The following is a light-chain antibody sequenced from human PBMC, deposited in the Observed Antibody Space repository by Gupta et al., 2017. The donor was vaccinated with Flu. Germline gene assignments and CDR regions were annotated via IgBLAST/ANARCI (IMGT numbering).Light chain of an antibody. CDR3: QHHYSWPQT. CDR2: GAS. J-gene: IGKJ1*01. V-gene: IGKV3-15*01. CDR1: QSVGSN. Sequence: IVMTQSPATLSVSPGDRVSLSCRASQSVGSNLAWYQQRFGQAPRLLIYGASNSATGVPARFGGSGSGTEFTLTITGLQSDDFAVYYCQHHYSWPQTFGEGTKVEIK.